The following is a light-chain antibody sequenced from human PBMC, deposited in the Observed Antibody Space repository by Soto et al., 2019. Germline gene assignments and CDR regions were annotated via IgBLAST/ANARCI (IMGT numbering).Light chain of an antibody. V-gene: IGLV2-14*03. J-gene: IGLJ1*01. CDR2: EVT. CDR1: SSDVGGYNY. Sequence: QSVLTQPASVSGSPGQSITISCTGTSSDVGGYNYVSWYQQHPGKAPKLLIYEVTYRPSGVSNRFSGPKSGNTASLTISGLQAEDEADYFCCSYTSSNTLVFGTGTKVTVL. CDR3: CSYTSSNTLV.